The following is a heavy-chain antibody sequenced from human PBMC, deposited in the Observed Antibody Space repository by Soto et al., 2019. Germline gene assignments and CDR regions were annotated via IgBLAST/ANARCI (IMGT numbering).Heavy chain of an antibody. CDR1: GGTFSSYA. CDR2: IIPIFGTA. Sequence: ASVKVSCKASGGTFSSYAISWVRQAPGQGLEWMGGIIPIFGTANYAQKFQGRVTITADESTSTAYMELSSLRSEDTAVYYCARTELITVVRGVIIPPTFDPWGQGTLVTVSS. D-gene: IGHD3-10*01. J-gene: IGHJ5*02. CDR3: ARTELITVVRGVIIPPTFDP. V-gene: IGHV1-69*13.